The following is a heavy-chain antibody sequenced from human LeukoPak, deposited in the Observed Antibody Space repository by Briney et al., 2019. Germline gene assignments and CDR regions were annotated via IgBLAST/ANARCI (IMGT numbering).Heavy chain of an antibody. J-gene: IGHJ4*02. CDR1: GGSFSGYY. Sequence: SETLSLTCAVYGGSFSGYYWSWIRQPPGKGLEWIGEINHSGSANYNPSLKSRVIISVDTSKNQFSLKLSSVTAADTAVYYCARRSTQLVFDYWGQGTLVTVSS. D-gene: IGHD6-13*01. V-gene: IGHV4-34*01. CDR2: INHSGSA. CDR3: ARRSTQLVFDY.